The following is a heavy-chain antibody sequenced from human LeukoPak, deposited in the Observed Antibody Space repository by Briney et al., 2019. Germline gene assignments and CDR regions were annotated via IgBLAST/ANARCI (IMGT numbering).Heavy chain of an antibody. Sequence: PGGSLRLSCAASGFTFSSYSMNWVRQAPGKGLEWVSSISSSSSYIYYADSVKGRFTISRDNAKNSLYLQMNSLRAEDTAVYYCARSRYYYDSSGYDYFDYWGQGTLVTVSS. J-gene: IGHJ4*02. CDR3: ARSRYYYDSSGYDYFDY. V-gene: IGHV3-21*01. D-gene: IGHD3-22*01. CDR2: ISSSSSYI. CDR1: GFTFSSYS.